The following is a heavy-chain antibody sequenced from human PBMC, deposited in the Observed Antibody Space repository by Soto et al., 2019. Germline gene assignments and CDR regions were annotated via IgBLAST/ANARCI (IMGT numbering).Heavy chain of an antibody. CDR2: IKQDGSEK. J-gene: IGHJ6*03. V-gene: IGHV3-7*01. CDR1: GFTFSSYW. CDR3: ASLYCSSTSCYSDYYYYYMDV. D-gene: IGHD2-2*01. Sequence: GGSLRLSCAASGFTFSSYWMSWVRQAPGKGLEWVANIKQDGSEKYYVDSVKGRFTISRDNTKNSLYLQMNSLRAEDTAVYYCASLYCSSTSCYSDYYYYYMDVWGKGTTVTVSS.